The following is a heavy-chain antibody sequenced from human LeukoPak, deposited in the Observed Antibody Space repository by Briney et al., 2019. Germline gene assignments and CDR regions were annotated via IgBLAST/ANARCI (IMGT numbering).Heavy chain of an antibody. Sequence: SETLSLTCTVSGGSISSGDYYWSWIRQPPGKGLEWIGEINHSGSTNYNPSLKSRVTISVDTSKNQFSLKLSSVTAADTAVYYCARGPRTIFGVVIRPWYFDYWGQGTLVTVSS. D-gene: IGHD3-3*01. CDR1: GGSISSGDYY. V-gene: IGHV4-39*07. CDR2: INHSGST. CDR3: ARGPRTIFGVVIRPWYFDY. J-gene: IGHJ4*02.